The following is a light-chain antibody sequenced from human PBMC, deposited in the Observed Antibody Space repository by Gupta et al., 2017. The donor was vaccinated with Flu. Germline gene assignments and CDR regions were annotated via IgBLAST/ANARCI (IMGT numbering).Light chain of an antibody. CDR1: QSISRR. CDR3: QQSYSTPPDT. V-gene: IGKV1-39*01. Sequence: SLSASVGDRVTITCRASQSISRRLNWYQQKPGKAPKLLIYEASSLQSGVPSRFSGSGSGTDFTLTISSRKPEDFAAYFCQQSYSTPPDTFGQGTKVEIK. CDR2: EAS. J-gene: IGKJ1*01.